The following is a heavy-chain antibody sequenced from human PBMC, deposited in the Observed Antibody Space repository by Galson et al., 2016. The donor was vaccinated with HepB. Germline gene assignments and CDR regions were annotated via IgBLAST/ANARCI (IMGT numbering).Heavy chain of an antibody. CDR1: GYEFGDYG. D-gene: IGHD3-16*01. J-gene: IGHJ4*02. CDR2: ISAYNGDT. Sequence: SVKVSCKASGYEFGDYGITWVRQAPGQGLEWIGWISAYNGDTFSAEKFQGRVTMTTDTSTGTAYMELRSLRPDDTAVYYCARDYGGVPVYFDSWGQGTLITVAS. V-gene: IGHV1-18*01. CDR3: ARDYGGVPVYFDS.